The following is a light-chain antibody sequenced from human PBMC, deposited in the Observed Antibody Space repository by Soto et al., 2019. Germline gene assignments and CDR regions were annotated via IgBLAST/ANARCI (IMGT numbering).Light chain of an antibody. J-gene: IGKJ2*01. CDR2: DAS. Sequence: DIQLTQSPTFLSASAGDRVSITCRASQDIRRYLVWYQQKPGKAPNLLIYDASSLQTGVPSRFSGSGSGTEFTLTITSLQAEDFPTYYCRHFYTFGQGTKLEIK. CDR3: RHFYT. V-gene: IGKV1-9*01. CDR1: QDIRRY.